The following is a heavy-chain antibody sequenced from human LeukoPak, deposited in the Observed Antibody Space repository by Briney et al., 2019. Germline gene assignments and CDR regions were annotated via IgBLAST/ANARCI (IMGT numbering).Heavy chain of an antibody. D-gene: IGHD3-9*01. CDR1: GFTFSSYA. V-gene: IGHV3-23*01. Sequence: GGSLRLSCAASGFTFSSYAMSWVRQAPGKGLEWVSAISGSGGTTHYADSVKGRFTISRDNSKNTLYLQMNSLRAEDTAVYYCAKVYVAYFDWLCPFDYWGQGTLVTVSS. CDR3: AKVYVAYFDWLCPFDY. CDR2: ISGSGGTT. J-gene: IGHJ4*02.